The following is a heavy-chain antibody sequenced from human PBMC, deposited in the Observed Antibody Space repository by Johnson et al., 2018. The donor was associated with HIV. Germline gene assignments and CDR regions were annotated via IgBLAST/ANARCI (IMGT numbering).Heavy chain of an antibody. CDR1: GFIVSTNY. D-gene: IGHD4-23*01. J-gene: IGHJ3*02. Sequence: VQLVESGGGLIQPGGSLRLSCAASGFIVSTNYMSWVRQAPGKGLEWVSGINWNGGSTGYAGSVKGRFTISRDNDKNSLYLQMDSLRDEDTAVYYCARELRGLGAFDIWGQGTMVTVSS. CDR2: INWNGGST. V-gene: IGHV3-20*04. CDR3: ARELRGLGAFDI.